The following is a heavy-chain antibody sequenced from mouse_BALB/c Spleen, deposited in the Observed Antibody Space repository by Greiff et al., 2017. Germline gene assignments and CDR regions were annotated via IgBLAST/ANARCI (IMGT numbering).Heavy chain of an antibody. CDR2: ISDGGSYT. Sequence: EVKLVESGGGLVKPGGSLKLSCAASGFTFSDYYMYWVRQTPEKRLEWVATISDGGSYTYYPDSVKGRFTISRDNAKNNLYLQMSSLKSEDTAMYYCARDADRYDGNYYAMDYWGQGTSVTVSS. CDR3: ARDADRYDGNYYAMDY. CDR1: GFTFSDYY. D-gene: IGHD2-14*01. J-gene: IGHJ4*01. V-gene: IGHV5-4*02.